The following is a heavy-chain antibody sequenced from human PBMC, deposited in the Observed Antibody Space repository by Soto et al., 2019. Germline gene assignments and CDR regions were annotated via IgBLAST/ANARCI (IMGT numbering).Heavy chain of an antibody. D-gene: IGHD6-19*01. CDR1: GFTFSSYG. J-gene: IGHJ6*02. Sequence: GGSLRLSCAASGFTFSSYGMHWVRQAPGKGLEWVAVIWYDGSNKYYADSVKGRFTISRDNSKNTLNLQMNSLRAEDTAVYYCARALAVASGMDVWGQGTTVTVSS. CDR3: ARALAVASGMDV. CDR2: IWYDGSNK. V-gene: IGHV3-33*01.